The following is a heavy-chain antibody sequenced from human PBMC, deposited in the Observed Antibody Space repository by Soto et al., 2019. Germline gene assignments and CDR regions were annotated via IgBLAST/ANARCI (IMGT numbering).Heavy chain of an antibody. J-gene: IGHJ6*03. CDR2: ISSSGDTI. CDR3: ARARRRGGYYYYYYMDV. Sequence: QMQLVESGGGLVKPGGSLRVSCAASGFTFSDDYMSWIRQAPGKGLEWVSYISSSGDTIYYADSVKGRFTISGDNANNSLYLQMNSLRAEDTAVYYCARARRRGGYYYYYYMDVWGKGTTVTVSS. V-gene: IGHV3-11*01. D-gene: IGHD2-15*01. CDR1: GFTFSDDY.